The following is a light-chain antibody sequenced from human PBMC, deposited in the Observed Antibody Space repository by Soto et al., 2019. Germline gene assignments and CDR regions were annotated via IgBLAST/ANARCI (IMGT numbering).Light chain of an antibody. J-gene: IGKJ4*01. CDR3: QQYNSYSPLT. V-gene: IGKV1-5*03. Sequence: DIQMTQSPSTLSAYVGDRVTITCRASQTISSWLAWYQQKPGKAPKLLIYKASGLESGVPSRFSGSGSGTDFTLTISSLQPDDFATYYCQQYNSYSPLTFGGGTKVDIK. CDR2: KAS. CDR1: QTISSW.